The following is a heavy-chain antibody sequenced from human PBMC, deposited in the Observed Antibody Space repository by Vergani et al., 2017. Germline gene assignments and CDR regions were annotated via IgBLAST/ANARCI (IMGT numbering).Heavy chain of an antibody. CDR3: ARGGARLLCDY. J-gene: IGHJ4*02. Sequence: EVQLVESGGGLVQPGGSLRLSCAASGFTFSSYSMNWVRQAPGKGLEWVSYISSSSSTIYYAYSVKGRFTISRDNAKNSLYLQMNSLRAEDTAVYYCARGGARLLCDYWGQGTLVTVSS. D-gene: IGHD4/OR15-4a*01. V-gene: IGHV3-48*01. CDR1: GFTFSSYS. CDR2: ISSSSSTI.